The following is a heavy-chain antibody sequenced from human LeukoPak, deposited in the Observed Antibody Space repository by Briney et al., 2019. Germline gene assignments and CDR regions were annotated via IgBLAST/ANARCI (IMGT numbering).Heavy chain of an antibody. CDR3: AKDVVPDSGWDLDC. J-gene: IGHJ4*02. Sequence: GGSLRLSCAGSGFTFSTYSMTWVRQGPGKGLEWVSSIYNSGSKTFYADSVKGRFTISRDNSKNTVYLQMNSLRVEDTAVYYCAKDVVPDSGWDLDCWGQGTLVTVSS. V-gene: IGHV3-23*01. CDR2: IYNSGSKT. D-gene: IGHD6-19*01. CDR1: GFTFSTYS.